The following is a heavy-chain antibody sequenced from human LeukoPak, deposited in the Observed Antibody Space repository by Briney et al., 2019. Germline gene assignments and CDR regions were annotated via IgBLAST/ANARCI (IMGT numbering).Heavy chain of an antibody. V-gene: IGHV1-69*01. CDR3: ARRGDVHCSSTSCSQPFDY. CDR1: GGTFSSYA. Sequence: GSSVKVSCKASGGTFSSYAISWVRQAPGQGLEWMGGIIPIFGTANYAQKFQGRVTITADESTSTAYMELSSLRSEDTAVYYCARRGDVHCSSTSCSQPFDYWGQGTLVTVSS. CDR2: IIPIFGTA. D-gene: IGHD2-2*01. J-gene: IGHJ4*02.